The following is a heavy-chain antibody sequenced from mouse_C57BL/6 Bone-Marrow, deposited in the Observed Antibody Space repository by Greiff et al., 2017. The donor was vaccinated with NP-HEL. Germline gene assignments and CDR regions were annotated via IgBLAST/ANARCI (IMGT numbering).Heavy chain of an antibody. CDR1: GFTFSSYA. CDR2: ISSGGDYI. V-gene: IGHV5-9-1*02. Sequence: EVQVVESGEGLVKPGGSLKLSCAASGFTFSSYAMSWVRQTPEKRLEWVAYISSGGDYIYYADTVKGRFTISRDNARNTLYLQMSSLKSEDRAMYYCTRDERTGAFAYWGQGTLVTVSA. J-gene: IGHJ3*01. CDR3: TRDERTGAFAY.